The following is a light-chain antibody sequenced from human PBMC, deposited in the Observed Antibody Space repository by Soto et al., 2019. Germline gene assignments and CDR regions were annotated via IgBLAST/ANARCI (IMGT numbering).Light chain of an antibody. Sequence: EIVLTQSPGTLSLSPGERATLSCRASQSVSSSYLAWYQQKPGQAPRLLIYGASSRATVIPDRFSGSGSGTDFTLTISRLEHADFAVYYCQQYSATFGQGTKLEIK. CDR3: QQYSAT. CDR1: QSVSSSY. J-gene: IGKJ2*01. V-gene: IGKV3-20*01. CDR2: GAS.